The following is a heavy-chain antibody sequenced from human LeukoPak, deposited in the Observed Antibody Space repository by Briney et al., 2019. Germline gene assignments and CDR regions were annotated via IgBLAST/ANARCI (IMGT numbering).Heavy chain of an antibody. D-gene: IGHD4-17*01. CDR3: ARNDYGDYFDY. J-gene: IGHJ4*02. V-gene: IGHV4-61*01. Sequence: SETLSLTCSVSGGSVSSSSYYWSWIRQPPGKGLEWIGYIYYTGNTNYNPSLKSRVTISIDTSRNQFSLKLSSVTAADTAVYYCARNDYGDYFDYWGQGTLVTVSS. CDR1: GGSVSSSSYY. CDR2: IYYTGNT.